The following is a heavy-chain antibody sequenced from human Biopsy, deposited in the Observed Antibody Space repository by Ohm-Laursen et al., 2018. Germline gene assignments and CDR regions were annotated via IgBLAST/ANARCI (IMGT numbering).Heavy chain of an antibody. CDR3: ARDSRGGHLNTTLITGKNLDS. CDR2: IDDTGST. D-gene: IGHD3-16*01. CDR1: GDSINNFF. V-gene: IGHV4-59*01. Sequence: SDTLSLTCTVSGDSINNFFWSWIRQPPGKGLEWIAYIDDTGSTNYNPSVKSRVTISVDTSKNQFSLKLNSVTAADTAVYFCARDSRGGHLNTTLITGKNLDSWGQGILVTVSS. J-gene: IGHJ4*02.